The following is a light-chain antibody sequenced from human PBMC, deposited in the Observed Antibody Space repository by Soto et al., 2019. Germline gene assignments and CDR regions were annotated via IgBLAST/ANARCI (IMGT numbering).Light chain of an antibody. Sequence: DIQMTQSPSSLAASVGDRVTITCRASQTISNSLNWYQQKPGIAPKLLIFAVSNLQNGVPSRFSGGGSGTDFTLTISSLQPEDFATYYCQQSNSPPYTFGQGTKLEI. CDR3: QQSNSPPYT. CDR2: AVS. CDR1: QTISNS. V-gene: IGKV1-39*01. J-gene: IGKJ2*01.